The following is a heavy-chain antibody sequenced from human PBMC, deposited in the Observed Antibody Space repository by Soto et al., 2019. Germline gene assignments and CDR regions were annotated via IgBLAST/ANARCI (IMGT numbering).Heavy chain of an antibody. CDR3: ARDRYSSGWSGYGIFDY. Sequence: QVQLVQSGAEVKKPGASVKVSCKASGYTLTNYAMHWVRQAPGQRLEWMGWINAGNGNTKYSQKFQGRVTISRDTSASTAYMELSSLKYEETDVYYCARDRYSSGWSGYGIFDYWRQGTLVTVSS. CDR1: GYTLTNYA. CDR2: INAGNGNT. D-gene: IGHD6-19*01. V-gene: IGHV1-3*01. J-gene: IGHJ4*02.